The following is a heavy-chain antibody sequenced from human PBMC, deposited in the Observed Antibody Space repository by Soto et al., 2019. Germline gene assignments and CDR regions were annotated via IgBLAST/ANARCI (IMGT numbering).Heavy chain of an antibody. CDR3: ARLSRSTVTTDY. CDR1: GGSISSSSYY. J-gene: IGHJ4*02. V-gene: IGHV4-39*01. Sequence: SETLSLTCTVSGGSISSSSYYWGWIRQPPGKGLEWIGSIYYSGSTYYNPSLKSRVTISVDTSKNQFSLKLSSVTAADTAVYYCARLSRSTVTTDYWGQGTLVTVSS. D-gene: IGHD4-17*01. CDR2: IYYSGST.